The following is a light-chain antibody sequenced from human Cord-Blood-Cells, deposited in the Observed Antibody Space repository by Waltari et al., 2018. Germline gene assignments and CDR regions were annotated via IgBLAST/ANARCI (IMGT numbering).Light chain of an antibody. J-gene: IGKJ5*01. CDR2: AAS. CDR3: QQSYSTPIT. V-gene: IGKV1-39*01. CDR1: QSISSY. Sequence: IQMTQSQSSLSASVGVRGTITCRASQSISSYLNWYQQKPGKAPKLLIYAASSLQSGVPSRFSGSGSGTDFTLTISSLQPEDFATYYCQQSYSTPITFGQGTRLEIK.